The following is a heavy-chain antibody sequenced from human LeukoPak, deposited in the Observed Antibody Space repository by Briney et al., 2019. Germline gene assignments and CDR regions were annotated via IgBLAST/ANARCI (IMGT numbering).Heavy chain of an antibody. CDR1: GYTFTIYA. CDR2: INAGNGNT. Sequence: ASVKVSCKASGYTFTIYAMHWVRQAPGQRLEWMGWINAGNGNTKYSQKFQGRVTITRDTSASTAYMELSSLRSEDTAVYYCARAAYSSGWYWFDPWGQGTLVTVSS. CDR3: ARAAYSSGWYWFDP. D-gene: IGHD6-19*01. J-gene: IGHJ5*02. V-gene: IGHV1-3*01.